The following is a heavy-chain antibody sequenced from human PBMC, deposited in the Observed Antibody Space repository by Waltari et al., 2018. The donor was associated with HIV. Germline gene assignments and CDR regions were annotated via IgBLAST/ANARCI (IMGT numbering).Heavy chain of an antibody. V-gene: IGHV3-30*18. CDR2: ISNDGTNK. CDR1: GFTFSNYG. D-gene: IGHD5-12*01. CDR3: AKDLWDGYKSPLDY. Sequence: QVQLVESGGGVVQPGRSLRLPCVASGFTFSNYGIHWVRQAPGKGLEWVAVISNDGTNKFYADPVKGRFTISRDNSKNTLYLQMNSLRAEDTAVYYCAKDLWDGYKSPLDYWGQGTLVTVSS. J-gene: IGHJ4*02.